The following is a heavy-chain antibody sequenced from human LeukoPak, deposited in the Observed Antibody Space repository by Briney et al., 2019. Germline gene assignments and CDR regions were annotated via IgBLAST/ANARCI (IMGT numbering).Heavy chain of an antibody. Sequence: SETLSLTCTVSGGSISSYYWSWIRQPPGKGLEWVGYIYYSGSTNYNPSLKSRVTISVDTSKNQFSLKLSSVTAADTAVYYCARDITMVRAQGGDYYYYYGMDVWGQGTTVTVSS. CDR1: GGSISSYY. V-gene: IGHV4-59*01. CDR3: ARDITMVRAQGGDYYYYYGMDV. CDR2: IYYSGST. D-gene: IGHD3-10*01. J-gene: IGHJ6*02.